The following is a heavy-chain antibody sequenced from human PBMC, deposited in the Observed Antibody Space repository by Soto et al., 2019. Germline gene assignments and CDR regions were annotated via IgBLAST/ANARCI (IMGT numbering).Heavy chain of an antibody. CDR2: IAPDGSQI. Sequence: PGGSLRLSCAASGFGFGGKTMSWVRQAPGRGLEWVALIAPDGSQIYYADSVKGRFTISRDNSKNTLYLQMDSLRAEDTSLYLCATDIHATWLLNSWGQGTLVTVSS. D-gene: IGHD2-2*02. J-gene: IGHJ5*02. CDR3: ATDIHATWLLNS. CDR1: GFGFGGKT. V-gene: IGHV3-30-3*01.